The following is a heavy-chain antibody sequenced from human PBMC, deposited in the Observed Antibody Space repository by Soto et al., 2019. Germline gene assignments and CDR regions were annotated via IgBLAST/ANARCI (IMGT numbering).Heavy chain of an antibody. Sequence: GASVKVSCKASGYTFTSYGISWVRQAPGQGLEWMGWISAYNGNTNYAQKLQGRVTMTTDTSTSTAYMELRSLRSDDTAVYYCARADHDYFWGSYCRTVLNDFDIWGQGTMVTVSS. CDR2: ISAYNGNT. CDR1: GYTFTSYG. CDR3: ARADHDYFWGSYCRTVLNDFDI. J-gene: IGHJ3*02. D-gene: IGHD3-16*01. V-gene: IGHV1-18*01.